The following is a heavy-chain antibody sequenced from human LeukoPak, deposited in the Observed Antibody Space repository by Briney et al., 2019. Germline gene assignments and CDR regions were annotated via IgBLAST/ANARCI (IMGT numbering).Heavy chain of an antibody. V-gene: IGHV2-5*01. CDR3: ARAYSGYHFDY. J-gene: IGHJ4*02. Sequence: SGPTLVKPTQTLTLTCTLSGFSLSTSGVGVGWIRQPPGEALEWLALIYWNGNKRYSPSLKSRLTITKDTSKNQVVLTMTNMDPVDTATYYCARAYSGYHFDYWGQGTLVTVSS. D-gene: IGHD5-12*01. CDR2: IYWNGNK. CDR1: GFSLSTSGVG.